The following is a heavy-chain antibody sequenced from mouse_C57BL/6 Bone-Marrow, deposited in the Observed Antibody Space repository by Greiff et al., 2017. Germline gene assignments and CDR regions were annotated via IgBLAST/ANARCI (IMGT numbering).Heavy chain of an antibody. Sequence: QVQLKQPGAELVMPGASVKLSCKASGYTFTSYWMHWVKQRPGQGLEWIGMMHPNGGSPDYNEKFKSEATLSVDKSSRTAYMELSSLTSEDSAVYYCARSYDYDDYTMDYWGQGTSVTVSS. CDR1: GYTFTSYW. V-gene: IGHV1-64*01. CDR2: MHPNGGSP. D-gene: IGHD2-4*01. J-gene: IGHJ4*01. CDR3: ARSYDYDDYTMDY.